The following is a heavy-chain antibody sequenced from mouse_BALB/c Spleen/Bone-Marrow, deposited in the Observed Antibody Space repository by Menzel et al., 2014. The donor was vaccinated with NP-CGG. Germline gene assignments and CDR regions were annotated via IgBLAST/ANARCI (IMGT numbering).Heavy chain of an antibody. CDR3: TRAGSYGNYYAMDY. D-gene: IGHD2-1*01. V-gene: IGHV1-69*02. CDR1: GYTFISYW. CDR2: IYPSDSYT. J-gene: IGHJ4*01. Sequence: VQLQQSGAELVSPGASVKLSCKASGYTFISYWLNWVKQRPGQGLEWIGNIYPSDSYTNYNQKFKDKATLTVDKSSSTAYMQLSSPTSEDSAVYFCTRAGSYGNYYAMDYWGQGTSVTVSS.